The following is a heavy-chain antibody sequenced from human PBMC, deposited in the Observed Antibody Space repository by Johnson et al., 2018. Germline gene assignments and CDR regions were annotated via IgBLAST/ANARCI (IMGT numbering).Heavy chain of an antibody. D-gene: IGHD5-18*01. J-gene: IGHJ3*02. CDR3: AKVLCEYSYGGAFGI. CDR2: ISWNSGSI. V-gene: IGHV3-9*01. Sequence: EVQLLESGGGLVQPGRSLRLSCAASGFTFDDYAMHWVRQAPGKGLEWVSGISWNSGSIGYADSVKGRFTISRDNAKNSLYLQMNSLRAEDTAWYYCAKVLCEYSYGGAFGIWSQGTMVAVSS. CDR1: GFTFDDYA.